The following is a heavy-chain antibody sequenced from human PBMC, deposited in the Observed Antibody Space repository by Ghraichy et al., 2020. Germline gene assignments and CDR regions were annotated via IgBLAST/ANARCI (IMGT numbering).Heavy chain of an antibody. Sequence: GGSLRLSCAASGFTVSSNYMSWVRQAPGKGLEWVSVIYSGGSTYYADSVKGRFTISRDNSKNTLYLQMNSLRAEDTAVYYCAREGNDFWSGRDAFDIWGQGTMVTVSS. CDR3: AREGNDFWSGRDAFDI. CDR1: GFTVSSNY. D-gene: IGHD3-3*01. CDR2: IYSGGST. J-gene: IGHJ3*02. V-gene: IGHV3-53*01.